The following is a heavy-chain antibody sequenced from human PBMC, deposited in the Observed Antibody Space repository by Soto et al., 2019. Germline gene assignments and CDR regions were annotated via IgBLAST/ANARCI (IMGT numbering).Heavy chain of an antibody. J-gene: IGHJ4*02. D-gene: IGHD1-26*01. CDR3: ASSASPDAY. CDR2: INSGSTSV. Sequence: EVQLVESGGGLVQPGGSLRLSCVASGFTFNSSSMNWVRQAPGKGLEWISYINSGSTSVFYADSVKGRVTISRDNAKNSLYLQMNSLRAEDTAVYYCASSASPDAYWGQGTLVTVSS. V-gene: IGHV3-48*01. CDR1: GFTFNSSS.